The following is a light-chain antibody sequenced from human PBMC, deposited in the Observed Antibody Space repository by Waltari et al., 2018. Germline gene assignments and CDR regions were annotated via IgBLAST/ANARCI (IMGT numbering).Light chain of an antibody. J-gene: IGKJ2*03. CDR2: KTS. CDR3: QQYHTFYS. Sequence: DIQMTPSPSTLSASVGDTVTITCRASQSISHGLAWYQQKPGKAPKLLIYKTSILERGVPSRFSGVGSETEFALTISSLQPDDFATYHCQQYHTFYSFGQGTKLEIK. V-gene: IGKV1-5*03. CDR1: QSISHG.